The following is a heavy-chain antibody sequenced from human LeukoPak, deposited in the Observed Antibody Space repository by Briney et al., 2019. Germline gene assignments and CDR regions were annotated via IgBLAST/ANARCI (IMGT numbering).Heavy chain of an antibody. CDR1: GDSVSSNSAA. CDR3: AGLNCSSTSCRQNWFDP. V-gene: IGHV6-1*01. J-gene: IGHJ5*02. CDR2: TYYRSKWYN. D-gene: IGHD2-2*01. Sequence: SQTLSLTCAISGDSVSSNSAAWNWIRQSPSRGLEWLGRTYYRSKWYNDYAVSVKSRITINPDTSKNQFSLQLNSVTPEDTAVYYCAGLNCSSTSCRQNWFDPWGQGTLVIVSS.